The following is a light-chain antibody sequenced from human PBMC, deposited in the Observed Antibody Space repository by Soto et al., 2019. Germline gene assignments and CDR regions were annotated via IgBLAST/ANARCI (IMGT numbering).Light chain of an antibody. Sequence: EMQMTRSASALSASVGDRVTITCLASQSISSWLAWYQQKPGKAPKLLIYDAASLESGVPSRFSGSGSGTEFTLTISSLQPEDFATYSCQQSYNSPQTFGQGTKVDIK. J-gene: IGKJ1*01. CDR3: QQSYNSPQT. CDR1: QSISSW. V-gene: IGKV1-5*01. CDR2: DAA.